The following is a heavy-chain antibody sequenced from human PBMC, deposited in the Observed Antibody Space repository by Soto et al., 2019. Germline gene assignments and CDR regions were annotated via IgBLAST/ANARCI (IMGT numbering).Heavy chain of an antibody. CDR3: VKEANPFINTLVVLIFDY. V-gene: IGHV3-64D*08. CDR1: GFNFSSFD. D-gene: IGHD3-22*01. J-gene: IGHJ4*02. Sequence: GGSLRLSCAASGFNFSSFDMNWVRQTPGRGLEYVSYITSSGGSIYYADSVKGRFTISRDNCKNTLFLRMNSLRSDDTAVYYYVKEANPFINTLVVLIFDYWGQGTQVTVSS. CDR2: ITSSGGSI.